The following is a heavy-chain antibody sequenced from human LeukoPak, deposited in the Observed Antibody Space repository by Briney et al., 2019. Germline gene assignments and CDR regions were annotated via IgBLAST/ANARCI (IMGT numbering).Heavy chain of an antibody. CDR2: FDPEDGET. Sequence: ASVKVSCKVSGYTLTELSMHWVRQAPGKGLEWMGGFDPEDGETIYAQKFQGRVTMTRDTSTSTVYMELSSLRSEDTAVYYCARGDPSRQQLDYYYYMDVWGKGTTVTVSS. D-gene: IGHD6-13*01. J-gene: IGHJ6*03. V-gene: IGHV1-24*01. CDR1: GYTLTELS. CDR3: ARGDPSRQQLDYYYYMDV.